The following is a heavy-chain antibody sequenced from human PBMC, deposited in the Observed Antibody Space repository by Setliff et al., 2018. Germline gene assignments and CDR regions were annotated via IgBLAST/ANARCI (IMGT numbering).Heavy chain of an antibody. Sequence: ASVKVSCKASGFTFTYFGISWVRLAPGQGLEWMGWISGHNGKTMYAQKFQDRVVMTTDTDTGTAYMELRSLRFDDSAIYYCAKEPAVSLTEAVRRSYYDYALDVWGQGTTVTVS. V-gene: IGHV1-18*01. J-gene: IGHJ6*02. CDR2: ISGHNGKT. D-gene: IGHD3-10*01. CDR3: AKEPAVSLTEAVRRSYYDYALDV. CDR1: GFTFTYFG.